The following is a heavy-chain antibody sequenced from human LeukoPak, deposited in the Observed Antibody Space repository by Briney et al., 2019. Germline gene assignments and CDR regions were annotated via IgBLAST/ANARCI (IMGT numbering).Heavy chain of an antibody. V-gene: IGHV4-61*02. D-gene: IGHD1-1*01. CDR1: GGSISSGSYY. Sequence: SETLSLTCTVSGGSISSGSYYWSWIRQPAGKGLEWIGRIYTSGSTNYNPSLKSRVTISVDTSKNQFSQKLSSVTAADTAVYYCASASTTHYYYYYGMDVWGQGTTVTVSS. CDR2: IYTSGST. J-gene: IGHJ6*02. CDR3: ASASTTHYYYYYGMDV.